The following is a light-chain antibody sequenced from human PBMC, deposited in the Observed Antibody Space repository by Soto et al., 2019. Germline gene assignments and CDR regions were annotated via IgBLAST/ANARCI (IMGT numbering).Light chain of an antibody. V-gene: IGKV3-15*01. J-gene: IGKJ1*01. CDR3: QQYNNWWT. Sequence: EIVMTQSPATLSVSPGERATLSCRASQSVSSSLAWYQQQPGQAPRLVIYGASTRATGIPARFSGSGSGTEFTLTISSLEFGDSAVYYCQQYNNWWTFGQGTKVDI. CDR2: GAS. CDR1: QSVSSS.